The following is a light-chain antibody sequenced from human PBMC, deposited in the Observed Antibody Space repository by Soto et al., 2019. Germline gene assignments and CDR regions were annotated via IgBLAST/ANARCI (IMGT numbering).Light chain of an antibody. CDR2: DVS. CDR1: SSDVGRYNY. CDR3: SSYTTSRTLV. V-gene: IGLV2-14*01. Sequence: QSALTQPASVSGSPRQSITISCTGTSSDVGRYNYVSWYQQHPGKAPKLLIYDVSNRPSGVSNRFSGSKSGNTASLTISGLQAEDEADYYCSSYTTSRTLVFGGGTKLTVL. J-gene: IGLJ2*01.